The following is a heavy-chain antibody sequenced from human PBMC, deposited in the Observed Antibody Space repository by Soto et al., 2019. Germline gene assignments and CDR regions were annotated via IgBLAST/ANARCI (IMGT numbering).Heavy chain of an antibody. D-gene: IGHD2-21*02. V-gene: IGHV3-48*02. Sequence: VQLVESGGGLVPPGWSLTLSCAGSGFRFSDHSMHWVRRAPGTGLQWLSYISSSGDTTHYADSVRGRFTVSRDNAKNYGFLRMDSLRDDVTAMYYYARLPKGRLVTAWGQGTLVTFSS. CDR1: GFRFSDHS. CDR2: ISSSGDTT. CDR3: ARLPKGRLVTA. J-gene: IGHJ4*02.